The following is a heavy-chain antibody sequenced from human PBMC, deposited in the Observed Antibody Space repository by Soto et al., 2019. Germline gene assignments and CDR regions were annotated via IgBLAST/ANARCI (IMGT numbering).Heavy chain of an antibody. CDR1: GGTFSSYT. Sequence: QVQLVQSGAEVKKPGSSVKVSCKASGGTFSSYTISWVRQAPGQGLEWMGRIIPILGIANYAQKFQGRVTITADKTTSTAYMELSSLSSEDTAVYYCAREKESSGMDVWGQGTTVTVSS. CDR3: AREKESSGMDV. V-gene: IGHV1-69*08. D-gene: IGHD6-13*01. CDR2: IIPILGIA. J-gene: IGHJ6*02.